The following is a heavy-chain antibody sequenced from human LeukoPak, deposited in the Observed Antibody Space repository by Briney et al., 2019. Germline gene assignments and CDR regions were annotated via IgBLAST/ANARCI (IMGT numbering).Heavy chain of an antibody. V-gene: IGHV4-39*01. Sequence: PSETLSLTCTVSGGSISSSIYYWGWIRQPPGKGLEWIGSIYYSGSTYYNPSLKSRVTISVDTSENQCSRKLSSVTAADTAVYYCERVWFWFDPGGQGTLVTVPS. CDR1: GGSISSSIYY. J-gene: IGHJ5*02. D-gene: IGHD3-10*01. CDR3: ERVWFWFDP. CDR2: IYYSGST.